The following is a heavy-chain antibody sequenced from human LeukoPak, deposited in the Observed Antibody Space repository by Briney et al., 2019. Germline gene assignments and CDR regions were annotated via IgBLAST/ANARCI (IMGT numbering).Heavy chain of an antibody. J-gene: IGHJ4*02. D-gene: IGHD4-11*01. V-gene: IGHV3-23*01. CDR2: ISGNGGST. Sequence: GGSLRLSCAASGFTFSSYAMSWVRQAPGKGLEWVSGISGNGGSTYYADSVKGRFTISRDNSKNTLYLQMNSLRAEDTAVYYCAKDRVTTVTTFFSQFDFWGQGTLVTVSS. CDR3: AKDRVTTVTTFFSQFDF. CDR1: GFTFSSYA.